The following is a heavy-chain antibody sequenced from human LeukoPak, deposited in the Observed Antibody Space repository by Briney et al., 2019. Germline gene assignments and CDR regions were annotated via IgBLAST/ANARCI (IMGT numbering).Heavy chain of an antibody. CDR2: IYSGGST. Sequence: QTGGSLRLSCAASGFTVSSNYMSWVRQAPGKGLEWVSVIYSGGSTYYADSVKGRFTISRDNSKNTLYLQMNSLRAEDTAVYYCARALRDTAMVAPDFDYWGQGTLVTVSS. CDR3: ARALRDTAMVAPDFDY. CDR1: GFTVSSNY. V-gene: IGHV3-66*01. D-gene: IGHD5-18*01. J-gene: IGHJ4*02.